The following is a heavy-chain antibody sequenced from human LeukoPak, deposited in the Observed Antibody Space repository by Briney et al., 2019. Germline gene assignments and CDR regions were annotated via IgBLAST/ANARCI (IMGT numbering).Heavy chain of an antibody. CDR1: GYSFTSYW. CDR2: IYPGDSDT. J-gene: IGHJ4*02. Sequence: GESLKISCKGSGYSFTSYWIGWVRQMPGKGLEWMGIIYPGDSDTRYSPSFQGQVTISADKSISTAYLQWSSLKTSDTAMYYCARLSGFLEMATIPHFDYWGQGTLVTVPS. D-gene: IGHD5-24*01. V-gene: IGHV5-51*01. CDR3: ARLSGFLEMATIPHFDY.